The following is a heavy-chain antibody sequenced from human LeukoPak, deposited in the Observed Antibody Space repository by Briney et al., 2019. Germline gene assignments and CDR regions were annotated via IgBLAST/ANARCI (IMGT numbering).Heavy chain of an antibody. J-gene: IGHJ4*02. Sequence: SETLSLTCTVSGGSISSHYWSWIRQPPGKGLEWIGYISYSGSTSYNPSLKSRVTILVDTSKTQFSLKLSSVTAADTAVYYCARSGYYYFDYWGQGTLVTVSS. D-gene: IGHD3-3*01. CDR2: ISYSGST. CDR3: ARSGYYYFDY. CDR1: GGSISSHY. V-gene: IGHV4-59*11.